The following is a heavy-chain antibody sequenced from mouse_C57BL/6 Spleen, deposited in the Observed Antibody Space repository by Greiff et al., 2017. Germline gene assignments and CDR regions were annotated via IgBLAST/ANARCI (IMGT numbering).Heavy chain of an antibody. CDR2: ISGGGGNT. J-gene: IGHJ3*01. Sequence: LQQSGGGLVKPGGSLKLSCAASGFTFSSYTMSWVRQTPEKRLGWVATISGGGGNTYYPDSVKGRFTISRDNAKNTLYLQMSSLRSEDTALYYCASDDYGGPWFAYWGQGTLVTVSA. D-gene: IGHD2-4*01. V-gene: IGHV5-9*01. CDR3: ASDDYGGPWFAY. CDR1: GFTFSSYT.